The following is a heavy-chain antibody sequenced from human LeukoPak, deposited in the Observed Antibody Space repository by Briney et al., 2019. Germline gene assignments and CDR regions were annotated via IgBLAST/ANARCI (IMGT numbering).Heavy chain of an antibody. CDR2: INPRGST. D-gene: IGHD6-19*01. V-gene: IGHV4-34*01. J-gene: IGHJ6*04. CDR3: ARGLRQGSAWSWGPKEKSYQYMDV. Sequence: PSETLSLTCGVSGGSFSSHYWTWIRQPPGKGLEWICEINPRGSTNYNPSLESRVTVSADTSRNQLSLSLTSVTAADSAVYFCARGLRQGSAWSWGPKEKSYQYMDVWGTGTTVIVSS. CDR1: GGSFSSHY.